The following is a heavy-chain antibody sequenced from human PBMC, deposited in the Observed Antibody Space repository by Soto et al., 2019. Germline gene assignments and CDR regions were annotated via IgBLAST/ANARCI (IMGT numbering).Heavy chain of an antibody. Sequence: PGGSLRLSCAASGFTFSSYWMSWVRQAPGKGLEWVANIKQDGSEKYYVDSVKGRFTISRDNAKNSLYLQMNSLRAEDTAVYYCARVSGYGDYMGGFDYWGQGTLVTVSS. CDR2: IKQDGSEK. CDR1: GFTFSSYW. V-gene: IGHV3-7*05. D-gene: IGHD4-17*01. J-gene: IGHJ4*02. CDR3: ARVSGYGDYMGGFDY.